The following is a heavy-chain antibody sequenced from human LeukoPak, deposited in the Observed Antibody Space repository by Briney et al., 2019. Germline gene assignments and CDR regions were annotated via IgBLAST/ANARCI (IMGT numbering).Heavy chain of an antibody. J-gene: IGHJ4*02. V-gene: IGHV4-39*01. Sequence: SETLSLICTVTGGSVSSNYAWAWIRQSPGKGLECIGYIYESVKTYYNPSLRSRVAMSVDTSKNQFSLTLRSVTAADTAVYYCARPYSSDWYFDYWGQGILVTVSS. CDR2: IYESVKT. D-gene: IGHD6-13*01. CDR3: ARPYSSDWYFDY. CDR1: GGSVSSNYA.